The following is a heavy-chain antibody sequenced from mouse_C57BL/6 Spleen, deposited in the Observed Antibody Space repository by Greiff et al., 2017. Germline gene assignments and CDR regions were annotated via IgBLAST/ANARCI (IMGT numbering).Heavy chain of an antibody. CDR1: GYTFTSYW. CDR3: ARGARSYDDGSSDWYFGV. CDR2: IDPNSGGT. J-gene: IGHJ1*03. Sequence: QVQLQQSGAELVKPGASVKLSCKASGYTFTSYWMHWVKQRPGRGLEWIGRIDPNSGGTKYNEKFKRKATLTVDKPSSTAYMQRSSLTSEDSAVYYCARGARSYDDGSSDWYFGVWGTGATVTVSS. D-gene: IGHD1-1*01. V-gene: IGHV1-72*01.